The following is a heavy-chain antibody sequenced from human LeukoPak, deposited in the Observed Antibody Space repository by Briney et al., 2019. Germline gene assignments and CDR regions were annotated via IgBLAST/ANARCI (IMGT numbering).Heavy chain of an antibody. V-gene: IGHV1-46*01. Sequence: GASVKVSCKASGYTFTSYYMHWVRQAPRQGLEWMGIINPSGGSTSYAQKFQGRVTMTRDTSTSTVYMELSSLRSEDTAVYYCARGTTFGGVIVNDFDYWGQGTLVTVSS. CDR2: INPSGGST. D-gene: IGHD3-16*02. CDR1: GYTFTSYY. J-gene: IGHJ4*02. CDR3: ARGTTFGGVIVNDFDY.